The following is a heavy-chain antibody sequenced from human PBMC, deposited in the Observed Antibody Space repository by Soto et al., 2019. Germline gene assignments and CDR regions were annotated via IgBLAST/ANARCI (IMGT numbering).Heavy chain of an antibody. Sequence: QVQLVQSGAEVKRPGASVMLACKASGYTLTSYGISWVRQAPGQGLEWMGWISTYTGDTNYARKTQGRVTLTTDTSTNTAYMELRSLRSDDTAVYYCARAQRQDTGWYSFDSWGQGTLVIVSS. V-gene: IGHV1-18*04. CDR1: GYTLTSYG. J-gene: IGHJ5*01. CDR3: ARAQRQDTGWYSFDS. D-gene: IGHD6-19*01. CDR2: ISTYTGDT.